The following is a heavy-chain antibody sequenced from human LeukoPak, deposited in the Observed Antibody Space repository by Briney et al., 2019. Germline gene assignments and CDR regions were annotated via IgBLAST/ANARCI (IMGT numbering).Heavy chain of an antibody. CDR2: IIGSGGRT. CDR3: ARNPGYDRGWYYFDY. CDR1: GFTFSNYA. D-gene: IGHD6-19*01. J-gene: IGHJ4*02. V-gene: IGHV3-23*01. Sequence: PGESLRLSCAASGFTFSNYAMSWVRQAPGKGLEWVSLIIGSGGRTHYADSVKGRFTISRDNSENTLYLQMNSLRADDTAVYYCARNPGYDRGWYYFDYWGQGTLVTVSS.